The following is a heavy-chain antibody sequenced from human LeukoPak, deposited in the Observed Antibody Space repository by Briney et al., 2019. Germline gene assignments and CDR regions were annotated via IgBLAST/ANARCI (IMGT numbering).Heavy chain of an antibody. CDR2: IYYGGST. CDR1: GGSISSYY. Sequence: PSETLSLTCTVSGGSISSYYWSWIRQPSGKGLEWIGYIYYGGSTNYNPSLKSRVTISVDTSKNQFSLKLSSVTAADTAVYYRARFRSIAAAGTDAFDIWGQGTMVTVSS. J-gene: IGHJ3*02. V-gene: IGHV4-59*01. CDR3: ARFRSIAAAGTDAFDI. D-gene: IGHD6-13*01.